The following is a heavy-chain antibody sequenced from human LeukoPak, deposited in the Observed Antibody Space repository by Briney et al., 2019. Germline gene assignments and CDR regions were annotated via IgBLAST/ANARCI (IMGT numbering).Heavy chain of an antibody. CDR3: ARDPYGDLYFDY. Sequence: SSETLSLTCTVSGGSISSYYWSWIRQPPGKGLEWIGYIYYSGSTNYNPSLKSRVTISVDTSKNQFSLKLSSVTAADTAVYYCARDPYGDLYFDYWGQGTLVTVSS. CDR2: IYYSGST. V-gene: IGHV4-59*01. D-gene: IGHD4-17*01. CDR1: GGSISSYY. J-gene: IGHJ4*02.